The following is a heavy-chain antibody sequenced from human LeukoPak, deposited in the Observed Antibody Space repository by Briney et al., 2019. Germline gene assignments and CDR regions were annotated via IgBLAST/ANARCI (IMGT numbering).Heavy chain of an antibody. Sequence: ASVKVSCKASGYTFTGYYMHWVRQAPGQGLEWMGRINPNSGGTNYAQKFQGRVTMTRDTSTSTAYMELSRLRSDDTAVYYCARVDYDYGDSYYFDYWGQGTLVTVSS. J-gene: IGHJ4*02. CDR2: INPNSGGT. CDR1: GYTFTGYY. D-gene: IGHD4-17*01. V-gene: IGHV1-2*06. CDR3: ARVDYDYGDSYYFDY.